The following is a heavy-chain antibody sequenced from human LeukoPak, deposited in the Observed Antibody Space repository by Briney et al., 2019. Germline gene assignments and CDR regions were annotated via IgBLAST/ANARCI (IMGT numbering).Heavy chain of an antibody. CDR3: ARRGSGYVLGIDY. J-gene: IGHJ4*02. Sequence: KPSQTLSLTCTVSGGSISSGGYYWGWIRQPPGKGLEWIGSIYYSGSTYYNPSLKSRVTISVDTSKNQFSLKLSSVTAADTAVYYCARRGSGYVLGIDYWGQGTLVTVSS. V-gene: IGHV4-39*01. D-gene: IGHD5-12*01. CDR2: IYYSGST. CDR1: GGSISSGGYY.